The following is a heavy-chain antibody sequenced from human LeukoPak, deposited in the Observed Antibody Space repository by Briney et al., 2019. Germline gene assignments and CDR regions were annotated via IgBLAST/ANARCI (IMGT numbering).Heavy chain of an antibody. D-gene: IGHD6-19*01. V-gene: IGHV4-61*01. CDR1: GVSVSSGNYY. CDR2: IYYSGST. Sequence: PSETLSLTCTVSGVSVSSGNYYWSWIRQPPGKALEWIGYIYYSGSTNYNPSLKSRVTISVDTSKNQFSLKLSSVTAADTAVYYCARDYGSGWEFDYWGQGTLVTVSS. CDR3: ARDYGSGWEFDY. J-gene: IGHJ4*02.